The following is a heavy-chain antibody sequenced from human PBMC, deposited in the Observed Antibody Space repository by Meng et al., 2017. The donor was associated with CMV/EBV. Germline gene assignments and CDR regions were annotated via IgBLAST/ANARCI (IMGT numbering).Heavy chain of an antibody. CDR1: GYSISSGYY. Sequence: GSLRLSCTVSGYSISSGYYWGWIRQPPGKGLEWFGSIYHSGSTYYDPSLKSRVTISVDTSKNQFSLKLSSVTAAATAVYYCAIEYYYGSGSQFDYWGQGTLVTVSS. V-gene: IGHV4-38-2*02. CDR2: IYHSGST. D-gene: IGHD3-10*01. CDR3: AIEYYYGSGSQFDY. J-gene: IGHJ4*02.